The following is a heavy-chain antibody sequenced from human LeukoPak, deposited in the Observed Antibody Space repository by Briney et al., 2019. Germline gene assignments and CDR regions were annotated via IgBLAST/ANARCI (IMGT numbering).Heavy chain of an antibody. V-gene: IGHV3-23*01. Sequence: GGSLRLSCAASGFTFSSYAMTWVRQAPGKGLEWVSGISDSGGGTYYADSVKGRFTISRDNSKNTLYLQMNSLRAEDTAVYYCAKDMGSLYYYGMDVWGQGTTVTVSS. CDR1: GFTFSSYA. CDR3: AKDMGSLYYYGMDV. D-gene: IGHD3-10*01. CDR2: ISDSGGGT. J-gene: IGHJ6*02.